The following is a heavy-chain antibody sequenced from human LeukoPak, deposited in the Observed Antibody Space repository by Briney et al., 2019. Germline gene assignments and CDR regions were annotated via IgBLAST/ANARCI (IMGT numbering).Heavy chain of an antibody. J-gene: IGHJ4*02. D-gene: IGHD3-22*01. Sequence: GGSLSLSCAASGFTFSSYGMHWVRQAPGKGLEWVAFIRYDGSNKYYADSVKGRFTNSRDNSKNTLYLQMNSLRAEDTAVYYCAKDPTGYYYDSSAYLLPDYWGQGTLVTVSS. V-gene: IGHV3-30*02. CDR1: GFTFSSYG. CDR3: AKDPTGYYYDSSAYLLPDY. CDR2: IRYDGSNK.